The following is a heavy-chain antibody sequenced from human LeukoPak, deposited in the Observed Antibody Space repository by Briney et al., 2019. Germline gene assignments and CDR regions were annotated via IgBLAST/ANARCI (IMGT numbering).Heavy chain of an antibody. J-gene: IGHJ5*02. Sequence: GGSLRLSCAASGFTFSSYGMHWVRQAPGKGLEWVAVISYDGSNKYYADSVKGRFTISRDNSKNTLYLQTNSLRAEDTAVYYCAKDSSGLLWFGELYPWGQGTLVTVSS. D-gene: IGHD3-10*01. CDR2: ISYDGSNK. CDR1: GFTFSSYG. CDR3: AKDSSGLLWFGELYP. V-gene: IGHV3-30*18.